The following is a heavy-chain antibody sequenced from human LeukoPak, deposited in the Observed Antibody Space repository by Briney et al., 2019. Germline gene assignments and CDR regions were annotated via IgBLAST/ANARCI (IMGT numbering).Heavy chain of an antibody. CDR1: GGTFSYA. D-gene: IGHD5-18*01. CDR2: NIPIFGTT. J-gene: IGHJ4*02. CDR3: ARGAWGYNYGYHNY. V-gene: IGHV1-69*05. Sequence: SVKVSCKVSGGTFSYAISWVRQAPGQGLEWMGGNIPIFGTTDYAQNFQGRVTFTTDESTSTAYMELSSLRSEDTAVSYCARGAWGYNYGYHNYWGQGTLVTVSS.